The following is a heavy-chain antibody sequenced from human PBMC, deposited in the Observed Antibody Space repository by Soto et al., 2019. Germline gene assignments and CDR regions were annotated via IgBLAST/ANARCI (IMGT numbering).Heavy chain of an antibody. CDR3: VRDETVLGFDY. V-gene: IGHV4-4*07. Sequence: SGTLSLTCTVSGGSITNYYWAWIRQPAGKGLEWIGRIYTSGSTNYNPSLKSRVTMSVDTSKNQFSLKLNSVTAADTAVYYCVRDETVLGFDYWGQGTLVTVSS. CDR2: IYTSGST. D-gene: IGHD2-15*01. J-gene: IGHJ4*02. CDR1: GGSITNYY.